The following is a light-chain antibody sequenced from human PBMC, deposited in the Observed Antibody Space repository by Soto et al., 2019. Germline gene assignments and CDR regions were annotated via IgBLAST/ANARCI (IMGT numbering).Light chain of an antibody. CDR1: QSISSW. CDR3: QQRHMWPIT. CDR2: DAY. V-gene: IGKV1-5*01. J-gene: IGKJ5*01. Sequence: DIQMTQSPSPLSASVGDSVTITCQASQSISSWLAWYQKKTGKAPKLLIYDAYNRATGIPPRFSGSGSGTDLTLTISSLEPEDAAVYYCQQRHMWPITLGQGTRLEIK.